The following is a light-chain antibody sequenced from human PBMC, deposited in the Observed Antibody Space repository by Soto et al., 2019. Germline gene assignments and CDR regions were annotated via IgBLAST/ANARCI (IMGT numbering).Light chain of an antibody. J-gene: IGKJ1*01. CDR1: QSISSW. CDR2: KAS. V-gene: IGKV1-5*03. CDR3: QQYGSSSPWT. Sequence: DIQMTQSPSTLSASVGDRVTITCRASQSISSWLAWYQQKPGRAPKLLIYKASSLETGVQSRFSGSGSVTEFTLIISSLQPDDFASYYCQQYGSSSPWTFGQGTKVEIK.